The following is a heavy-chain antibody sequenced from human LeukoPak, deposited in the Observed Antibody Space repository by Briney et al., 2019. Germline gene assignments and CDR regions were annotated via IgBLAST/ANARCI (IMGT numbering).Heavy chain of an antibody. D-gene: IGHD3/OR15-3a*01. CDR3: ARIFGWLAPHFDY. CDR2: ISSSGSTI. CDR1: GFTFRDYY. V-gene: IGHV3-11*01. J-gene: IGHJ4*02. Sequence: GGSLRLSCAASGFTFRDYYMSWIRQAPGKGLEWVSYISSSGSTIYYADSVKGRFTISRDNAKNSLYLQMNSLRAEDTAVYYCARIFGWLAPHFDYWGQGTLVTVSS.